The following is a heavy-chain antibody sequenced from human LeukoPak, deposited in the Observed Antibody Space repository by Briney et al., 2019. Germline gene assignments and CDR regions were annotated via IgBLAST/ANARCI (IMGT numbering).Heavy chain of an antibody. Sequence: GGSLRLSCAASGFTFSDYYMSWIRQAPGKGLEWVSYISSSGSTIYYADSVKGRFTISRDNAKNSLYLQMNSLRAEDTAVYYCAKAYYYDSSLTFDYWGQGTLVTVSS. J-gene: IGHJ4*02. D-gene: IGHD3-22*01. CDR2: ISSSGSTI. CDR1: GFTFSDYY. CDR3: AKAYYYDSSLTFDY. V-gene: IGHV3-11*01.